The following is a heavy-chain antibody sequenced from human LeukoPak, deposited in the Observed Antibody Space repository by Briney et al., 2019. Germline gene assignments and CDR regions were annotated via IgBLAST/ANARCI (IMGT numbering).Heavy chain of an antibody. CDR2: IWYDGTNK. CDR1: GFTFSTHG. D-gene: IGHD2-8*02. CDR3: AKDVSPGGHYRPPNY. V-gene: IGHV3-33*06. J-gene: IGHJ4*02. Sequence: PGKSLRLSCAASGFTFSTHGMRWVRQAPGKGLEWVALIWYDGTNKFYADSVKGRFTISRDNSMNALYLQMNSLRAEDTAVYYCAKDVSPGGHYRPPNYWGQGILVTVSS.